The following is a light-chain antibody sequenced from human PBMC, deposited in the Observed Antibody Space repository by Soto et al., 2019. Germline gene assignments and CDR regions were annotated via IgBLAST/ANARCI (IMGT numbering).Light chain of an antibody. CDR2: GAS. V-gene: IGKV3-15*01. CDR3: QQYNNWPRGT. Sequence: IVMTQSPATLSVSPGERATLSCRASQSVSSNLAWYQQKPGQAPRLLIYGASTRATGIPARFSGSGSGTEFTLTISSLQSEDFAVYYCQQYNNWPRGTFGQGTKWIS. CDR1: QSVSSN. J-gene: IGKJ1*01.